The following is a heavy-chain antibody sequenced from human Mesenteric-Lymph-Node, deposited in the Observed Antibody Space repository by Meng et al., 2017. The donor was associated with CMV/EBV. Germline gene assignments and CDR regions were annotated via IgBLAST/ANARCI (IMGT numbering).Heavy chain of an antibody. CDR1: GYTFTSYA. CDR2: INAGNGNT. Sequence: KASGYTFTSYAMHWVRQDPGQRLEWMGWINAGNGNTKYSQKFQGRVTITRDTSASTAYMELSSLRSEDTAVYYCARGALITIFYFDLWGRGTLVTVSS. V-gene: IGHV1-3*01. CDR3: ARGALITIFYFDL. D-gene: IGHD3-9*01. J-gene: IGHJ2*01.